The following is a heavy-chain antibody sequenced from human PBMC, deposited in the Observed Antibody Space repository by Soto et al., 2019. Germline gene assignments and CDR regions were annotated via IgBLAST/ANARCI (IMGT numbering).Heavy chain of an antibody. CDR3: ARKAWTRLDY. CDR2: VFHSGSV. CDR1: GGSISTDVW. Sequence: QLRLQESGPGLVKPSETLSLTSTVSGGSISTDVWWTWVRLTPGKGLQWIGEVFHSGSVNYNPSLQSRLTISVDKSTSQFSLRLTSVTAADTAVYYCARKAWTRLDYWGQGALVTVSS. V-gene: IGHV4-4*02. D-gene: IGHD1-1*01. J-gene: IGHJ4*02.